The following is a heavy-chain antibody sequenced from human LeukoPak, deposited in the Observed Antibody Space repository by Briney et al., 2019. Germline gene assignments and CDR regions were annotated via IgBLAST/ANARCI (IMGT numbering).Heavy chain of an antibody. J-gene: IGHJ4*02. Sequence: SETLSLTCAVYGGSFSGYYWSWIRQPPGKGLEWIGEINHSGSTNYNPSLKSRVTISVDTSKNQFSLKLSSVTAADTAVYYCARESKAYYGDYPEFDYWGQGTLVTVSS. V-gene: IGHV4-34*01. CDR2: INHSGST. CDR3: ARESKAYYGDYPEFDY. D-gene: IGHD4-17*01. CDR1: GGSFSGYY.